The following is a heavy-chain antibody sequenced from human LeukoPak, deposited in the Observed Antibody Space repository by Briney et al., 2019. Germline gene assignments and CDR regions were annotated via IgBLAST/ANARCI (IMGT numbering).Heavy chain of an antibody. CDR2: TSSSDAGT. CDR3: ARDDGSYSRSPGFDY. CDR1: GFALSSYA. Sequence: KAGGSLRLSCAASGFALSSYAMSWVRQAPGKGLEWVSATSSSDAGTYHAESVRGRFTISRDNSKNTLYLQMNSLRAEDTAVYYCARDDGSYSRSPGFDYWGQGTLVTVSS. V-gene: IGHV3-23*01. D-gene: IGHD1-26*01. J-gene: IGHJ4*02.